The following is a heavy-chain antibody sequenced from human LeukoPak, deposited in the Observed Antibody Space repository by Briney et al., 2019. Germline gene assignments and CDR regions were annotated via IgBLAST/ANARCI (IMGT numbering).Heavy chain of an antibody. CDR3: ARDPVGYWGGFDP. CDR2: IYYSGST. D-gene: IGHD3-16*01. Sequence: SETLSLTCTVSGGSISSYYWSWIRQPPGKGLEWIGYIYYSGSTNYNPSLKSRVTISVDTSKNRFSLKLSSVAAADTAVYYCARDPVGYWGGFDPWGQGTLVTVSS. J-gene: IGHJ5*02. CDR1: GGSISSYY. V-gene: IGHV4-59*01.